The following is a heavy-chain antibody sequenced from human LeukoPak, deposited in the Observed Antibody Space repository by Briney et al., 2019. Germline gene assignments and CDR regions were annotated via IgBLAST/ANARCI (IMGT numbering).Heavy chain of an antibody. V-gene: IGHV4-39*07. CDR2: IYYSGST. J-gene: IGHJ2*01. Sequence: SETLSLTCTVSGGSISSSSYYWGWIRQPPGKGLEWIGSIYYSGSTYYNPSLKSRVTISVDTSKNQFSLKLSSVTAADTAVYYCARGGGQQLASSLGGIPYSPSRYFDLWGRGTLVTVSS. CDR1: GGSISSSSYY. CDR3: ARGGGQQLASSLGGIPYSPSRYFDL. D-gene: IGHD6-13*01.